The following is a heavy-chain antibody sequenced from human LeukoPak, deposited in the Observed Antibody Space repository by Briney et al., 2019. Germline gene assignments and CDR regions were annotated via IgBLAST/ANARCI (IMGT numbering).Heavy chain of an antibody. CDR3: ARSVGATTWIDY. CDR2: INPSGGST. Sequence: ASVKVSCKASGYTFTSYYMHWVRQAPGQGLEWMGIINPSGGSTSYAQKFQGRVTMNRDTSTSTVYMELSSLRSEDTAVYYCARSVGATTWIDYWGQGTLVTVSS. CDR1: GYTFTSYY. V-gene: IGHV1-46*01. J-gene: IGHJ4*02. D-gene: IGHD1-26*01.